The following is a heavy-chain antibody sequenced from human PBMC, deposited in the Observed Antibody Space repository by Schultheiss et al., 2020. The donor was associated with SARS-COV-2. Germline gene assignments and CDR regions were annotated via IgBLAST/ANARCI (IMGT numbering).Heavy chain of an antibody. CDR1: GFTVSSNY. CDR2: IYSGGST. Sequence: GGSLRLSCAASGFTVSSNYMSWVRQAPGKGLEWVSVIYSGGSTYYADSVKGRFTISRDNSKNTLYLQMNSLRAEDTAVYYCARESQSGYDFWSGYSVSFWLDVWGQGTTVTVSS. CDR3: ARESQSGYDFWSGYSVSFWLDV. D-gene: IGHD3-3*01. J-gene: IGHJ6*02. V-gene: IGHV3-66*01.